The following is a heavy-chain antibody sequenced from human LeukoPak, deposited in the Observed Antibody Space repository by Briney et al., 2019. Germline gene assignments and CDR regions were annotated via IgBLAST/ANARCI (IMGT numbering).Heavy chain of an antibody. CDR2: ISYDGSNK. J-gene: IGHJ4*02. V-gene: IGHV3-30-3*01. Sequence: GGSLRLSCAASGFTFSSYAMHWVRQAPGKGLEWVAVISYDGSNKYYADSVKGRFTISRDNSKNTLYLQMNSLRAGDTAVYYCARGGAYYDSSGREDFDYWGQGTLVTVSS. D-gene: IGHD3-22*01. CDR3: ARGGAYYDSSGREDFDY. CDR1: GFTFSSYA.